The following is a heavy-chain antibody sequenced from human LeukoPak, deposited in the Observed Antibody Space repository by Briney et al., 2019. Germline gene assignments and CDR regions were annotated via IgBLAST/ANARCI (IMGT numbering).Heavy chain of an antibody. Sequence: GGSLRLSCAASGFTFTTYCMNWVRQAPGKGLEWVANIKHDGSETNYVDSVKGRFTISRDNAANTLFLQMNSLRADDTAVYYCARVDTAVLTGFDYWGQGTLVTVSS. CDR3: ARVDTAVLTGFDY. J-gene: IGHJ4*02. D-gene: IGHD5-18*01. CDR2: IKHDGSET. CDR1: GFTFTTYC. V-gene: IGHV3-7*01.